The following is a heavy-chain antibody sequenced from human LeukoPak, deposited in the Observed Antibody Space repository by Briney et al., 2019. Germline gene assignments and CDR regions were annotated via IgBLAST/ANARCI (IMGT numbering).Heavy chain of an antibody. Sequence: ASVKVSCKASGYTFTSYGISWARQAPGQGLEWMGWISAYNGNTNYAQKLQGRVTMTTDTSTSTAYMELRSLRSDDTAVYYCARGATYYYGSGSYTELVYWGQGTLVTVSS. CDR2: ISAYNGNT. D-gene: IGHD3-10*01. J-gene: IGHJ4*02. CDR3: ARGATYYYGSGSYTELVY. CDR1: GYTFTSYG. V-gene: IGHV1-18*01.